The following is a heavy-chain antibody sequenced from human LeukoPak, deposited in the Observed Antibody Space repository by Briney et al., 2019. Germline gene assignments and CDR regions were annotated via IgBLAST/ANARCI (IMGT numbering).Heavy chain of an antibody. Sequence: GGSLRLSCAASGFTFSSHAMNWVRQAPGMGLEWVSSITSSSNYIYYADSGKGRFTIYRDNAKNSLYLQMNRLRAEDTTVYYCARDCWDYGSGSYCGIDYWGQGTLVTVSS. J-gene: IGHJ4*02. CDR1: GFTFSSHA. CDR3: ARDCWDYGSGSYCGIDY. D-gene: IGHD3-10*01. V-gene: IGHV3-21*03. CDR2: ITSSSNYI.